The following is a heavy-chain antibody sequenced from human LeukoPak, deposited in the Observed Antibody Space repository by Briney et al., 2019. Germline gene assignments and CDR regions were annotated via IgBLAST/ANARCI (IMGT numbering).Heavy chain of an antibody. CDR3: ARDTELRFLEWLFSFDY. Sequence: PGGSLRLSCAASGFTFSSYWMSWVRQAPGKGLEGVANIKQDGSEKYYVDSVKGRFTISRDKAKNSLYLQMNSLRAEDTAVYYCARDTELRFLEWLFSFDYWGQGTLVTVSS. CDR2: IKQDGSEK. V-gene: IGHV3-7*01. J-gene: IGHJ4*02. CDR1: GFTFSSYW. D-gene: IGHD3-3*01.